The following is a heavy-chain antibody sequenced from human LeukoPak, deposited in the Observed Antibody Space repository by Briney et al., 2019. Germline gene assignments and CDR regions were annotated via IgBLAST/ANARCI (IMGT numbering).Heavy chain of an antibody. CDR2: IIPIFGTA. CDR1: GGTFSSYA. J-gene: IGHJ4*02. D-gene: IGHD3-9*01. CDR3: ARSTGYFGNYFDY. V-gene: IGHV1-69*13. Sequence: SVKVSCKASGGTFSSYAISWVRQAPGQGLEWMGGIIPIFGTANYAQKFQGRVTITADESTSTAYMELSSLRSEDTAVYYCARSTGYFGNYFDYWGQGTLVTVSS.